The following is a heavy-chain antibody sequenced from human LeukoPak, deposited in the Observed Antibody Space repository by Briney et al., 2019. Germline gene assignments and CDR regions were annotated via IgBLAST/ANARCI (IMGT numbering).Heavy chain of an antibody. CDR2: ISYSGNA. V-gene: IGHV4-39*01. CDR1: GASLITPNYY. D-gene: IGHD4-11*01. J-gene: IGHJ4*02. Sequence: SETLSLTRPVSGASLITPNYYWGWIRQPPGKGLEWIGCISYSGNAYYNPSLRSRLAISMDASKNQFSLKVRSVTAADTAVYYCARNLGQTWGTVTTDLWYFDHWGQGTLVPVSS. CDR3: ARNLGQTWGTVTTDLWYFDH.